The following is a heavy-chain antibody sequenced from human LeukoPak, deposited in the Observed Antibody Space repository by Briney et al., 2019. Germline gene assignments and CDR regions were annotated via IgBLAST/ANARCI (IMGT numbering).Heavy chain of an antibody. V-gene: IGHV4-31*03. CDR3: ARDTGTMTYFDY. CDR2: IYYSGST. D-gene: IGHD3-22*01. Sequence: PSETLSLTCTVSGGSISSGGYCWSWIRQHPGKGLEWIGYIYYSGSTYYNPSLKSRLTISVDTSKNQLSLKLSSVTAADTAMYYCARDTGTMTYFDYWGQGTLVTVSS. CDR1: GGSISSGGYC. J-gene: IGHJ4*02.